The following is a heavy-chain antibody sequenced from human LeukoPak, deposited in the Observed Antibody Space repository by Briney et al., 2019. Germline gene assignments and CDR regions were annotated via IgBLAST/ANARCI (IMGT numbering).Heavy chain of an antibody. CDR2: INPNSGGT. V-gene: IGHV1-2*02. CDR3: ARADRLHGGSYLIGP. D-gene: IGHD2-21*01. J-gene: IGHJ5*02. Sequence: PLASVTLSCKPSGYSFTDYYMHWVRQAPGQGLEWMGWINPNSGGTTSARKFQGRVTMTRDTSITTVYMEMSWLTSDDTAIYYCARADRLHGGSYLIGPWGQGDLVTLSS. CDR1: GYSFTDYY.